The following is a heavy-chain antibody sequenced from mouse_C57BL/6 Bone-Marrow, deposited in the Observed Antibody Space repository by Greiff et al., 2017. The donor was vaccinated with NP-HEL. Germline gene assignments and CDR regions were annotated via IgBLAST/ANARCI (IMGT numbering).Heavy chain of an antibody. D-gene: IGHD1-1*01. J-gene: IGHJ1*03. CDR2: IRSKSNNYAT. Sequence: EVMLVESGGGLVQPKGSLKLSCAASGFSFNTYAMNWVRQAPGKGLEWVARIRSKSNNYATYYADSVKDRFTISRDDSESMLYLQMNNLKTEDTAMYYCVRHTTTVTWYFDVWGTGTTVTVSS. CDR3: VRHTTTVTWYFDV. CDR1: GFSFNTYA. V-gene: IGHV10-1*01.